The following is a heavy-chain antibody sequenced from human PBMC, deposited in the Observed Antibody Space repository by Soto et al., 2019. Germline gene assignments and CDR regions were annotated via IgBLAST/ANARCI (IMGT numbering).Heavy chain of an antibody. V-gene: IGHV5-51*01. CDR3: ERKKHLTMHDWYI. CDR2: IYPRDSDI. Sequence: GEALKISCECSGYTFPNFLIVLVRQMPGKGLEWICSIYPRDSDIRYSPSLQGQVTISADKSISTAYLQWSSLKAADTAMYYCERKKHLTMHDWYIWGQGTMVTVSS. D-gene: IGHD1-1*01. J-gene: IGHJ4*02. CDR1: GYTFPNFL.